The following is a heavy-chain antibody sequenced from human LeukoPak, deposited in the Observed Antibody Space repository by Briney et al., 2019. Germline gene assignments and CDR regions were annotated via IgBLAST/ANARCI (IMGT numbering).Heavy chain of an antibody. J-gene: IGHJ4*02. CDR2: ISYDGSNK. CDR3: ATGKYCSGGSCSWDY. D-gene: IGHD2-15*01. Sequence: GRSLRLSCAASGFTFSSYAMHWVRQAPGKGLEWVAVISYDGSNKYYADSVKGRFTISRDNSKNTLYLQMNSLRAEDTAVYYCATGKYCSGGSCSWDYRGQGTLVTVSS. CDR1: GFTFSSYA. V-gene: IGHV3-30-3*01.